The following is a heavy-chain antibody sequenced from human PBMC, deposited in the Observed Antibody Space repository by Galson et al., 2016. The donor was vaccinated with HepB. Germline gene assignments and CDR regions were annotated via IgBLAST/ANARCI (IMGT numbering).Heavy chain of an antibody. V-gene: IGHV3-30*03. Sequence: SLRLSCAASGFTFSSYSMNWVRQAPGKGLEWVALISNDGTNKHLADSVRGRFTISRDNSENTLYVQMNSLRIEDTAVYFCARNYESGGYLSAFDYYGVDVWGPGTTVTVSS. CDR3: ARNYESGGYLSAFDYYGVDV. D-gene: IGHD3-22*01. J-gene: IGHJ6*02. CDR1: GFTFSSYS. CDR2: ISNDGTNK.